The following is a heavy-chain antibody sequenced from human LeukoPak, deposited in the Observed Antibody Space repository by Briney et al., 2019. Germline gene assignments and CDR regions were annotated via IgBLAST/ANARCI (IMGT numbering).Heavy chain of an antibody. CDR3: AKDIRGDYGSGMNY. CDR2: ISWNSGSI. V-gene: IGHV3-9*01. D-gene: IGHD3-10*01. Sequence: GGSLRLSCAASGFTFDDYAMHWVRQAPGKGLEWVSGISWNSGSIGYADSVKGRFTISRDNAKNSLYLQMNSLRAEDTALYYCAKDIRGDYGSGMNYWGQGTLVTVSS. CDR1: GFTFDDYA. J-gene: IGHJ4*02.